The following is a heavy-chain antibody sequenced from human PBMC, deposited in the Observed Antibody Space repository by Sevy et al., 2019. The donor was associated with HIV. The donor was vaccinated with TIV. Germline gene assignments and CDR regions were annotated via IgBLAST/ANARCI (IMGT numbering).Heavy chain of an antibody. CDR1: GYTFTNYA. Sequence: ASVKVSCKASGYTFTNYAMHWVRQAPGQRLEWMGWINAGNGNTKYSQKFQGRVTITSDTSASTAYMELSSLRSEDTAVYYCARVFGSSWFDTFDYWGQGTLVTVSS. CDR2: INAGNGNT. V-gene: IGHV1-3*01. D-gene: IGHD6-13*01. J-gene: IGHJ4*02. CDR3: ARVFGSSWFDTFDY.